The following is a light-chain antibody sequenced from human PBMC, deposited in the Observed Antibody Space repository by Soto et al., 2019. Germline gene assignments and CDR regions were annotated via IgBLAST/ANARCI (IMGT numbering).Light chain of an antibody. CDR1: QGVNSDY. J-gene: IGKJ1*01. V-gene: IGKV3-20*01. CDR3: QQYDSSPRT. CDR2: GAS. Sequence: EIVLTQSPGTLSLSPGERATLSCRASQGVNSDYLAWYQQKPGQGPRVLMYGASNRATGIPDRFSGSGSGTDFTLTISRLESDDFAVYYCQQYDSSPRTFGQGTKVEIK.